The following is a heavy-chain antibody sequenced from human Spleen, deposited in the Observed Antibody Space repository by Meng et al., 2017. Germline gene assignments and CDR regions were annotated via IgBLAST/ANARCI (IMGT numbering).Heavy chain of an antibody. CDR3: AKTTQPWDDALDI. CDR2: ISSSGTST. D-gene: IGHD1-1*01. V-gene: IGHV3-11*01. J-gene: IGHJ3*02. Sequence: QVHLVESGGGLVKSGGSLRLSCAASGFTFSDYYMTWIRQAPGKGLEWVSYISSSGTSTYYADSVRGRFTISRDNSKNTLSLQMNSLRVEDTAAYYCAKTTQPWDDALDIWGQGTMVTVSS. CDR1: GFTFSDYY.